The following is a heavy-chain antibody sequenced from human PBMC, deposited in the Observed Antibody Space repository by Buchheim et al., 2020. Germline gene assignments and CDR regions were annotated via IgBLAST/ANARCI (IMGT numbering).Heavy chain of an antibody. D-gene: IGHD5-18*01. CDR2: ISYDGSNK. CDR3: TALSVADTATVYNWFDP. Sequence: QVQLVESGGGVVQPGRSLRLSCAASGFTFSSYAMHWVRQAPGKGLEWVAVISYDGSNKYYADSVKGRFTISRDNSKNTLYLQMNSLRAEDTAVYYCTALSVADTATVYNWFDPWGQGTL. J-gene: IGHJ5*02. CDR1: GFTFSSYA. V-gene: IGHV3-30-3*01.